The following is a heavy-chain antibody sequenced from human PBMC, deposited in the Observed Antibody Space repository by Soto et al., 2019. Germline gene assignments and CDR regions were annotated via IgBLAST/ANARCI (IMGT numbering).Heavy chain of an antibody. CDR2: INPSGGST. D-gene: IGHD6-13*01. Sequence: ASVKVSCKASGYTFTSYYMHWVRQAPGQGLEWMGIINPSGGSTSYAQKFQGRVTMTRDTSTSTVYMELSSLRSEDTAVYYCARDRAVDFSSSWYGGFDYYGMDVWGQGTTVTVSS. J-gene: IGHJ6*02. CDR3: ARDRAVDFSSSWYGGFDYYGMDV. CDR1: GYTFTSYY. V-gene: IGHV1-46*03.